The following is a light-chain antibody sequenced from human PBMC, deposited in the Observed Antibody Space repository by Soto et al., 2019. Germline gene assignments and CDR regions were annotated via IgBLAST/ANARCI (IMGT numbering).Light chain of an antibody. J-gene: IGKJ2*01. CDR1: QSVSSNY. V-gene: IGKV3-20*01. CDR2: GAT. CDR3: QQNGSSPPYT. Sequence: EIVLTQSPGTLSLSPGERATLSCRASQSVSSNYLGWYQQKPGQATRLLIYGATSRSTGIPDRFSGSRPRTDFTRPISRLEPEDFAVYYCQQNGSSPPYTFGQGTKLEIK.